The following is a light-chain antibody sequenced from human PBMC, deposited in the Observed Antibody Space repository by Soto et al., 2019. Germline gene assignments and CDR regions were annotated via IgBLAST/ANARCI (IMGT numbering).Light chain of an antibody. Sequence: DIQMTQSPSSVSASVGDRVTITCRSSEDISTWLAWYQQKPGKAPKLLIYAASSLQSGVPSRFSGSGSGTDFTLTISSLQPXXXXXYYCQHADSFPLITFGQGTRLDIK. CDR1: EDISTW. V-gene: IGKV1-12*01. CDR2: AAS. J-gene: IGKJ5*01. CDR3: QHADSFPLIT.